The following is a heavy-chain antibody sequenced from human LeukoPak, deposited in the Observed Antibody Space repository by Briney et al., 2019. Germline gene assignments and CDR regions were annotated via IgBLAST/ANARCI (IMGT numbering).Heavy chain of an antibody. CDR1: GGSFSGYY. D-gene: IGHD1-26*01. J-gene: IGHJ4*02. V-gene: IGHV3-15*01. CDR3: TTDVGAIAH. Sequence: ETLSLTCAVYGGSFSGYYWSLVRQAPGKGLEWVGRIKSKTDGGTTDYAAPVKGRFTISRDDSKNTLYLQMNSLKTEDTAVYYCTTDVGAIAHWGQGTLVTVSS. CDR2: IKSKTDGGTT.